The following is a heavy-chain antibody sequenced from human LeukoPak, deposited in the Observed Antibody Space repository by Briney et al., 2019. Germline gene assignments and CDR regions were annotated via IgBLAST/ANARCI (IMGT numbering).Heavy chain of an antibody. CDR3: ARHEVKAAWFGHSVGWFDP. J-gene: IGHJ5*02. CDR2: IYYSGST. D-gene: IGHD3-10*01. Sequence: SETLSLTCTVSGGSISSSSYYWGWIRQPPGKGLEWIGSIYYSGSTHYNPSLKSRVTISVDTSKNQFSLKLSSVTAADTAVYYCARHEVKAAWFGHSVGWFDPWGQGTLVTVSS. V-gene: IGHV4-39*01. CDR1: GGSISSSSYY.